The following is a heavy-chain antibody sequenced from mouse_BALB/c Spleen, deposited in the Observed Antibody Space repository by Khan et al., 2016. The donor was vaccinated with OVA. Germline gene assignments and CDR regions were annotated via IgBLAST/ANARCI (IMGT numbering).Heavy chain of an antibody. D-gene: IGHD2-10*01. CDR3: ARQPYYHYYIMDY. CDR1: GFSLTNYG. V-gene: IGHV2-6-1*01. CDR2: IWSDGST. J-gene: IGHJ4*01. Sequence: VKLEESGPGLVAPSQSLSITCTISGFSLTNYGVHWVRQPPGKGLEWLVVIWSDGSTAYNSATNSRLSISKDNSKSQVFLKMNSLQTDDTAMYYCARQPYYHYYIMDYWGQGTSVTVSS.